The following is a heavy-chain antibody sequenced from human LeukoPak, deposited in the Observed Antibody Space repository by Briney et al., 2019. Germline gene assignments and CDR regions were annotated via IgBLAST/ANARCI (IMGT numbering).Heavy chain of an antibody. D-gene: IGHD3-16*02. CDR2: ISYDGSNK. CDR3: ARDGVDYDYVWGSYPKFDY. J-gene: IGHJ4*02. V-gene: IGHV3-30-3*01. CDR1: GFTFSSYA. Sequence: PGGSLRLSCAASGFTFSSYAMHWVRQTPGKGLEWVAVISYDGSNKYYADSVKGRFTISRDNSKNTLYLQMNSLRAEDTAVYYCARDGVDYDYVWGSYPKFDYWGQGTLVTVSS.